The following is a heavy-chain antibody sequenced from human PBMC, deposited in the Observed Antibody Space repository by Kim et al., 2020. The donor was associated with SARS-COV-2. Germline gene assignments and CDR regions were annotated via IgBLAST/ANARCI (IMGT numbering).Heavy chain of an antibody. CDR1: GFTVSSNY. CDR2: IYSGGST. V-gene: IGHV3-66*01. J-gene: IGHJ4*02. CDR3: ARTWLQLTGGFDY. Sequence: GGSLRLSCAASGFTVSSNYMSWVRQAPGKGLEWVSVIYSGGSTYYADSVKGRFTISRDNSKNTLYLQMNSLRAEDTAVYYCARTWLQLTGGFDYWGQGTLVTVSS. D-gene: IGHD5-12*01.